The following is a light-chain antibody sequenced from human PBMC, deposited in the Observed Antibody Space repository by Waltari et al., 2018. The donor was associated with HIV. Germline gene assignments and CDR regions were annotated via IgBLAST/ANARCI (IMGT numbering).Light chain of an antibody. Sequence: QSVLTQPPSVSGAPGARVTIACPGRSSNHRAGYYVHWYQQLPGTAPKLFIYANNNRPSGIPDRFSGSKSGTSASLAITGLRAEDEGDYYCQSYDTSLGGSVFGGGTKLTVL. J-gene: IGLJ3*02. CDR3: QSYDTSLGGSV. CDR2: ANN. CDR1: SSNHRAGYY. V-gene: IGLV1-40*01.